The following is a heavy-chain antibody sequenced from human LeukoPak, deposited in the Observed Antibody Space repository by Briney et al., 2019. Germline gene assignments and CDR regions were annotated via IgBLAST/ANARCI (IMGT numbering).Heavy chain of an antibody. CDR1: GFTFSNYA. D-gene: IGHD1-26*01. CDR3: AKRWDYSGSPD. J-gene: IGHJ4*02. Sequence: GGSLRLSCAASGFTFSNYAMSWVRQAPGKGLMWVSTISGDGGGTYYADSVKGRFTISRDNPKNTLYLQMNSLRAEDTAVYYCAKRWDYSGSPDWGQGTLVTVSS. CDR2: ISGDGGGT. V-gene: IGHV3-23*01.